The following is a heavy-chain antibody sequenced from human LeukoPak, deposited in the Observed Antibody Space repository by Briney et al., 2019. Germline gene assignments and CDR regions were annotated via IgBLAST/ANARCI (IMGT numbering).Heavy chain of an antibody. D-gene: IGHD7-27*01. CDR2: ISSSSSYI. J-gene: IGHJ4*02. V-gene: IGHV3-21*01. CDR3: ARAAGANWGYFDY. CDR1: GFTFSSYS. Sequence: GGSLRLSCAASGFTFSSYSMNWVRQGPGQGLEWVSPISSSSSYIYYADSVKGRFTTSRDNAKNSLYLQMNSLRAEDTAVYYCARAAGANWGYFDYWGQGTLVTASS.